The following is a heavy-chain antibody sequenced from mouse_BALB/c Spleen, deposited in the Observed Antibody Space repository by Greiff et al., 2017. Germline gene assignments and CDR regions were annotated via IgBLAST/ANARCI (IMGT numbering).Heavy chain of an antibody. CDR3: ARPGITTGNYFDY. J-gene: IGHJ2*01. V-gene: IGHV1-67*01. D-gene: IGHD2-4*01. Sequence: VQLQQSRPELVRPGVSVKISCKGSGYTFTDYAMHWVKQSHAKSLEWIGVISTYYGNTNYNQKFKGKATMTVDKSSSTAYMELARLTSEDSAIYYCARPGITTGNYFDYWGQGTTLTVSA. CDR1: GYTFTDYA. CDR2: ISTYYGNT.